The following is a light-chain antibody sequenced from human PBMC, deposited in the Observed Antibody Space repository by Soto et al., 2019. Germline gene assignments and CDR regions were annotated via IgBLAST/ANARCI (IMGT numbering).Light chain of an antibody. J-gene: IGLJ2*01. V-gene: IGLV1-44*01. CDR3: STWDDSLNGLI. Sequence: QSVLAQPPSASGTPGQTVTISCSGGSSNIKTNGVSWYQQVPGAAPKLLIYSNSQRPSGAPVRFSGSKSGTSASLAISGLQSEDEATYHCSTWDDSLNGLIFGGGTKLTVL. CDR2: SNS. CDR1: SSNIKTNG.